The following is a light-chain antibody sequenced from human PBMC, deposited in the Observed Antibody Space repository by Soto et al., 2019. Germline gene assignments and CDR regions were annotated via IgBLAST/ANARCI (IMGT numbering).Light chain of an antibody. V-gene: IGLV2-11*01. CDR1: SSDIGGYNY. Sequence: QSALTQPPSVSGSPGQSVTISCTGTSSDIGGYNYVSWYQQLPGKAPKLMIFEVSKRPSGVPDRFSGSNSGNTASLTISGLQAEDDANYYCCSYAGPTHVFGTGTKLTVL. CDR2: EVS. J-gene: IGLJ1*01. CDR3: CSYAGPTHV.